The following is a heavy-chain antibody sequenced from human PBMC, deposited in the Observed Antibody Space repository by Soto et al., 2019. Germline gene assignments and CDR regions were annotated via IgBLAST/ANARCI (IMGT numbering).Heavy chain of an antibody. Sequence: QVQLQQWGAGLLKPSETLSLTCAVDGGSFSGYYWSWIRQPPGKGLEWIGEINHSGSTNYNPSLKSRVTISVDTSKNQFSLKLSSVTAADTAVYYCARVGVTTGFSQDYWGQGTLVTVSS. CDR2: INHSGST. CDR1: GGSFSGYY. V-gene: IGHV4-34*01. J-gene: IGHJ4*02. CDR3: ARVGVTTGFSQDY. D-gene: IGHD4-17*01.